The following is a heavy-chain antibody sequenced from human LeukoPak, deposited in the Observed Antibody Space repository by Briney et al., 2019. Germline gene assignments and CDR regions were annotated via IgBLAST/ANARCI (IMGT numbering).Heavy chain of an antibody. D-gene: IGHD2-21*01. V-gene: IGHV4-59*01. CDR1: GTSISSSY. J-gene: IGHJ5*02. CDR3: AKDIPGNH. Sequence: SETLSLTCTFSGTSISSSYWSWIRQPPGRGLEWIAYIYYSGSTNYNPSLKSRVTISVDTSKNQFSLKLSSVTAADTAVYYCAKDIPGNHWGQGTLVTVSS. CDR2: IYYSGST.